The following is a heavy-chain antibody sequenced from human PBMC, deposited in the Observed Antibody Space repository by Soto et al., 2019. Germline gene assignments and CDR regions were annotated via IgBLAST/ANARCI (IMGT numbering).Heavy chain of an antibody. CDR1: GFTFSSDW. CDR3: ARGEDDFSTKPNWFDP. Sequence: EVQLVESGGGLVQPGGSLRLSCAASGFTFSSDWMSWVRQAPGKGLEWVANIKQDGSEKYYVDSVKGRFTISRDNAKNSLYLQMNSLRAEDTAVYYCARGEDDFSTKPNWFDPWGQGTLVTVSS. CDR2: IKQDGSEK. D-gene: IGHD3-3*01. J-gene: IGHJ5*02. V-gene: IGHV3-7*01.